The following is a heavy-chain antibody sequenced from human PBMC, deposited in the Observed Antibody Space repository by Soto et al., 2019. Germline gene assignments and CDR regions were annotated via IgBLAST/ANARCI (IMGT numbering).Heavy chain of an antibody. D-gene: IGHD1-20*01. CDR1: GYTFNSYD. CDR2: IGAYTGNT. V-gene: IGHV1-18*01. Sequence: GASVKVSCKVYGYTFNSYDFTWVRQAPGQGLEWMGWIGAYTGNTNYAEKFQGRVSLTIDASTSTAYMELRSLTADDTARYYCARNNTYGLDLWG. CDR3: ARNNTYGLDL. J-gene: IGHJ6*02.